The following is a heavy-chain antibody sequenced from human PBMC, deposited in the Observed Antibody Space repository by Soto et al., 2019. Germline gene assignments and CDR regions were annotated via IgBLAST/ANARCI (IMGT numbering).Heavy chain of an antibody. Sequence: SETLSLTCAVYIGSLSDYYWSWIRQPPGKGLEWIGNLYHSGATNYNPSLKSRVTLSVDTSKNQFSLNLSSVTAADTAVYYCARGKFWTSSDDWGQGTPVTVSS. J-gene: IGHJ4*02. D-gene: IGHD3-3*01. CDR1: IGSLSDYY. CDR3: ARGKFWTSSDD. CDR2: LYHSGAT. V-gene: IGHV4-34*01.